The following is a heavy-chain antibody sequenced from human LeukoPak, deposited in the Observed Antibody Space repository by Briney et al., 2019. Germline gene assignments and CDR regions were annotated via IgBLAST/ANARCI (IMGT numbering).Heavy chain of an antibody. D-gene: IGHD3-3*01. Sequence: SETLSLTCTVSGGSISSYYWSWIRQPPGKGLEWIGCIYYSGSTNYNPSLKSRVTISVDTSKNQFSLKLSSVTAADTAVYYCARAPSPLRFLEWLRDPPVFDLWGRGTLVTVSS. CDR2: IYYSGST. CDR3: ARAPSPLRFLEWLRDPPVFDL. V-gene: IGHV4-59*01. CDR1: GGSISSYY. J-gene: IGHJ2*01.